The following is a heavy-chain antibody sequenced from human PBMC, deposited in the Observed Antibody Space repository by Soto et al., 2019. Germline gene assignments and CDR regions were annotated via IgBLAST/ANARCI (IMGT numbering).Heavy chain of an antibody. J-gene: IGHJ6*03. Sequence: GGSLRLSCAASGFTFSSYGMHWVRQAPGKGLEWVAVIWYDGSNKYYADSVKGRFTISRDNSKNTLYLQMNSLRAEDTAVYYCARDALYYYYMDVWGKGTTVTVSS. CDR2: IWYDGSNK. CDR1: GFTFSSYG. V-gene: IGHV3-33*01. CDR3: ARDALYYYYMDV.